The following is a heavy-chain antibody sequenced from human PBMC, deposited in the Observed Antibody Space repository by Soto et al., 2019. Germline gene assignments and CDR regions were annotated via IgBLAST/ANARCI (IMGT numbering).Heavy chain of an antibody. CDR3: VKERRGSFDF. Sequence: EVQVSESGGGLVRPGGSLRLSCAASGFIFSNYAMNWVRQAPGKGLEWVSVIGGRGGSAYYAVSVQGRFTISRDNSKNTLSLQMSSLTADDTAIYYCVKERRGSFDFWGRETKVTVS. CDR1: GFIFSNYA. D-gene: IGHD5-12*01. J-gene: IGHJ3*01. CDR2: IGGRGGSA. V-gene: IGHV3-23*01.